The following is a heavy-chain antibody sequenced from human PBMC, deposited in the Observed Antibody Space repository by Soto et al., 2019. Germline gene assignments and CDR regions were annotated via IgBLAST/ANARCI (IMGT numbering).Heavy chain of an antibody. J-gene: IGHJ4*02. CDR2: VYWNDDK. Sequence: QITLKESGPTLVKPTQTLTLTCTFSGFSLTTTDRVGVGWIRQSPGKALEWLALVYWNDDKRYSPSLGSRLTITKDTSKNQVVLTVTDMDPVDTGTYCCAHLYDFRSGHLDYFDNWGQGTLVTVSS. CDR3: AHLYDFRSGHLDYFDN. V-gene: IGHV2-5*01. D-gene: IGHD3-3*01. CDR1: GFSLTTTDRVG.